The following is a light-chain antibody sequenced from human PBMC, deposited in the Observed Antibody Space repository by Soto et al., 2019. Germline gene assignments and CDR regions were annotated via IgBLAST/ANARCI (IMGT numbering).Light chain of an antibody. CDR2: DVS. CDR3: YSSEGTTHV. V-gene: IGLV2-11*01. J-gene: IGLJ1*01. CDR1: SSDIGGYNY. Sequence: QSALTQPPSVSGSPGQSVTISCTGTSSDIGGYNYVSWYQQLPGKAPKLMIYDVSKRPSGVPDRFSGSNSGNTASLTISGLQAEDEADYYCYSSEGTTHVFGTGTKLTVL.